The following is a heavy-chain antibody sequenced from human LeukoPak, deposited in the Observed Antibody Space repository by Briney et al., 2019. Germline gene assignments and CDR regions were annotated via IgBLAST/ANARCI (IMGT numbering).Heavy chain of an antibody. J-gene: IGHJ4*02. CDR3: ARHRLEVDFFDY. V-gene: IGHV5-51*01. D-gene: IGHD2-15*01. CDR2: IFPFDSDT. Sequence: GESLKISCQGSGDTFATYWIAWVRQMPGKGLELMGSIFPFDSDTRYSPSFQGQVTFSADKSINTAYLQWSSLKASDTAMYYCARHRLEVDFFDYWGQRTVVTVSS. CDR1: GDTFATYW.